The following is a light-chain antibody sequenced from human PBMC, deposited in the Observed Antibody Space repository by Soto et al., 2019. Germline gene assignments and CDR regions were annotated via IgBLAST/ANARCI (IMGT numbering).Light chain of an antibody. CDR2: SDT. V-gene: IGLV1-47*02. CDR3: SAWDGSLSGRV. CDR1: SSNIGSNY. Sequence: QSVLTQSPSASGTPGQRVTISCSGSSSNIGSNYVYWYRQLPGTAPKLLIYSDTQRPSGVPDRFSGSKSGTSASLAISGIRSEDEADYYCSAWDGSLSGRVFGGGTKVTVL. J-gene: IGLJ2*01.